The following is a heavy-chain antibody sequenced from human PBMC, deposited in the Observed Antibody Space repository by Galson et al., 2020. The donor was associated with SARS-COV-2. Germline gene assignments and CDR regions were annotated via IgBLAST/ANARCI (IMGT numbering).Heavy chain of an antibody. D-gene: IGHD3-22*01. CDR3: ARGTRDITMIVMIVTTVSYYLGD. J-gene: IGHJ4*02. Sequence: SQASETLSLTCAVFGGSFSGYYWSWIRQPPGKGLEWIGEINHSGSTNYNPSLKSQVTISIDTSKNQFSLKLSSVTAADTAVYYCARGTRDITMIVMIVTTVSYYLGDWGEGTLVAVSS. CDR2: INHSGST. CDR1: GGSFSGYY. V-gene: IGHV4-34*01.